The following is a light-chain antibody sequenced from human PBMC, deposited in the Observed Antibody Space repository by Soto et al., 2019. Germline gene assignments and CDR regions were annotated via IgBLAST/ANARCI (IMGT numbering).Light chain of an antibody. CDR3: NSYTSSSPLYV. Sequence: QSVLTQPASMSGSPGQSVTISCTGSSRDIGGSNYVSWYQQHPGKAPKLLIYDVSDRPSGVSNRFSGSKSGNTASLTISGLQPEDEADYYCNSYTSSSPLYVFGTGTKLTVL. V-gene: IGLV2-14*03. CDR1: SRDIGGSNY. J-gene: IGLJ1*01. CDR2: DVS.